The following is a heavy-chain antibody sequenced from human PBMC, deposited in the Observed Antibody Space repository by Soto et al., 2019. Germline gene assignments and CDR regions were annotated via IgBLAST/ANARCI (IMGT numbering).Heavy chain of an antibody. D-gene: IGHD3-9*01. CDR1: GYSFTSYW. CDR3: AREDILTGYYYYGMDV. V-gene: IGHV5-10-1*01. J-gene: IGHJ6*02. CDR2: IDPSDSYT. Sequence: GESLKISCKGSGYSFTSYWISWVRQMPGKGLEWMGRIDPSDSYTNYSPSFQGHVTISADKSISTAYLQWSSLKASDTAMYYCAREDILTGYYYYGMDVWGQGTTVTVS.